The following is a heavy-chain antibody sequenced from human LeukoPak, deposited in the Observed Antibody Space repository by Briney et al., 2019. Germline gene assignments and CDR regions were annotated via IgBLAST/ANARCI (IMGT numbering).Heavy chain of an antibody. CDR1: GGSISSSSYY. CDR2: IYYSGST. J-gene: IGHJ5*02. V-gene: IGHV4-39*06. CDR3: ARDRIAAAGWFDP. D-gene: IGHD6-13*01. Sequence: SETLSLTCTVSGGSISSSSYYWGWIRQPPGKGLEWIGSIYYSGSTYYNPSLKSRVTISVDTSKNQFPLKLSSVTAADTAVYYCARDRIAAAGWFDPWGQGTLVTVSS.